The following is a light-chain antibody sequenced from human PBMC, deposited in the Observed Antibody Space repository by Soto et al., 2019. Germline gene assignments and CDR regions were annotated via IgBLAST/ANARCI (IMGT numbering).Light chain of an antibody. Sequence: QSVLTQPASVSGSHRQSITISCTGTSSDVGGYNYVSWYQQHPGKAPKLMIYDVSNRPSGVSNRFSGSKSGNTASLTISGLQAEDEADYYCSSYTSSSTLDVFGTGTKVTVL. J-gene: IGLJ1*01. CDR3: SSYTSSSTLDV. CDR2: DVS. V-gene: IGLV2-14*01. CDR1: SSDVGGYNY.